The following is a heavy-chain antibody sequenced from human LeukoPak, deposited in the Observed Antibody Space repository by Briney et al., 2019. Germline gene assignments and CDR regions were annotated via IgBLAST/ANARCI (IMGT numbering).Heavy chain of an antibody. J-gene: IGHJ4*02. Sequence: PGGSLRLSCTASGFTFGDYAMSWVRQAPGKGLEWVGFIRTKAYGGTTEYAASVKNKFTISRDDSKSIACLQMNSLKTEDTAVYFCTRVLVRTTDYYFDYWGQGTLVTVSS. CDR3: TRVLVRTTDYYFDY. D-gene: IGHD4-11*01. V-gene: IGHV3-49*04. CDR1: GFTFGDYA. CDR2: IRTKAYGGTT.